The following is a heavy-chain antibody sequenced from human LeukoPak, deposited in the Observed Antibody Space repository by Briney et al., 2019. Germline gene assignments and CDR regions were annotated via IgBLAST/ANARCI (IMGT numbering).Heavy chain of an antibody. Sequence: GGSLRLSCAASGFTFSSYGMHWVRQAPGKGLKWVAVISYDGSNKYYADSVKGRFTISRDNSKNTLYLQMNSLRAEDTAVYYCAKDSRLLGVALAGNWFDPWGQGTLVTVSS. CDR3: AKDSRLLGVALAGNWFDP. D-gene: IGHD3-3*01. CDR1: GFTFSSYG. V-gene: IGHV3-30*18. J-gene: IGHJ5*02. CDR2: ISYDGSNK.